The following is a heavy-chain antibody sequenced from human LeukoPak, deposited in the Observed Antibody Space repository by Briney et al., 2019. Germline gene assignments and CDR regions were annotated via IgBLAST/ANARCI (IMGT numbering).Heavy chain of an antibody. CDR2: INHSGST. Sequence: SETLSLTCAVYGGSFSGYCWSWIRQPPGKGLEWIGEINHSGSTNYNPSLKSRVTISVDTSKNQFSLKLSSVTAADTAVYYCARGSSRYYYDSSGHSYWGQGTLVTVSS. CDR1: GGSFSGYC. D-gene: IGHD3-22*01. V-gene: IGHV4-34*01. J-gene: IGHJ4*02. CDR3: ARGSSRYYYDSSGHSY.